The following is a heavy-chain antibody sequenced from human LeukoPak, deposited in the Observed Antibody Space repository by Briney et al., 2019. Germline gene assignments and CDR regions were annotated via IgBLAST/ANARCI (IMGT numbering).Heavy chain of an antibody. CDR1: GFTFSSYG. V-gene: IGHV3-30*03. CDR2: ISNDGRNQ. CDR3: AVAYYYGSGDAFDI. J-gene: IGHJ3*02. Sequence: GGSLRLSCAASGFTFSSYGMHWVRQAPGSGLEWVAVISNDGRNQYYADSVKGRFTISRDNAKNSLYLQMNSLRAEDTAVYYCAVAYYYGSGDAFDIWGQGTKVTVSS. D-gene: IGHD3-10*01.